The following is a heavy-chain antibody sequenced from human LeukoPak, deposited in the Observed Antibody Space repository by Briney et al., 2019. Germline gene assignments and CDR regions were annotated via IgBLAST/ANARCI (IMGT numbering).Heavy chain of an antibody. CDR1: GFTFSSYG. D-gene: IGHD3-10*01. J-gene: IGHJ6*03. CDR3: AKAPGSGNEVYYYYYMDV. Sequence: PGGSLTLSCAASGFTFSSYGMHWVRQAPGKGLEGVAFIRNDESNKYYADSVKGRFTISRDNSKNTLYLQMNSLRAEDTAVYYCAKAPGSGNEVYYYYYMDVWGKGTTVTVSS. V-gene: IGHV3-30*02. CDR2: IRNDESNK.